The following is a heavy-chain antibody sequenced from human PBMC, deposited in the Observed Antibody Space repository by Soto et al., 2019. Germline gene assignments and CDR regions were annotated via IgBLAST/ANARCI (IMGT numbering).Heavy chain of an antibody. CDR3: ARGVPGHYGCDY. V-gene: IGHV3-74*01. D-gene: IGHD4-17*01. CDR1: GLPFSGYW. J-gene: IGHJ4*02. CDR2: INSDGSST. Sequence: GRSLRLSCEASGLPFSGYWMHWVRQAPGKGLVWVSRINSDGSSTNYADSVKGRFTISRDNVKNTLYLQMDSLRSEDTAVYYCARGVPGHYGCDYWGQGTLVTVSS.